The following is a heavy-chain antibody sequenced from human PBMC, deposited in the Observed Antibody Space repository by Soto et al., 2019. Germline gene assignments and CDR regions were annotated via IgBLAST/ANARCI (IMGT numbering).Heavy chain of an antibody. Sequence: HPGGSLRLSCAASGFTFSSYAMSWVCQAPGKGLEWVSAISGSGGSTYYADSVKGRFTISRDNAKNSLYLQMSSLRAEDTAVYYCARDNKIQLERRVYRWFDPWGQGTLVTVSS. CDR3: ARDNKIQLERRVYRWFDP. V-gene: IGHV3-23*01. CDR2: ISGSGGST. J-gene: IGHJ5*02. D-gene: IGHD1-1*01. CDR1: GFTFSSYA.